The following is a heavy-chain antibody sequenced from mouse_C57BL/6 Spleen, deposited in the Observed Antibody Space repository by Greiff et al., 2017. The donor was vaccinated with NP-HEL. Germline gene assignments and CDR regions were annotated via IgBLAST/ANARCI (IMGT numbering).Heavy chain of an antibody. CDR1: GYTFNSYW. CDR2: IHPNSGST. CDR3: AREDYYGTFDY. D-gene: IGHD1-1*01. J-gene: IGHJ2*01. Sequence: QVQLQQPGAELVKPGASVKLSCKASGYTFNSYWMHWVKQRPGQGLEWIGMIHPNSGSTNYNEKFKSKATLTVDKSSSTAYMQLSSLTSEDSAVYYCAREDYYGTFDYWGQGTTLTVSS. V-gene: IGHV1-64*01.